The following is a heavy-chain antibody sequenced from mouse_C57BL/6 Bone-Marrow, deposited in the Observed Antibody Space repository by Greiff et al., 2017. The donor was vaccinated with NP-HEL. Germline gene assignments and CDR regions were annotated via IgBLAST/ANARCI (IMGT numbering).Heavy chain of an antibody. Sequence: EVQLKQSGAELVRPGASVTLSCTASGFTINDYYMHWVKQRPEQGLEWIGSIDPEAGDTAYVPTFQGKATMTADTSSNTAYLQLSSLTSEDTAVYYCTNDGYYVDAMDYWGQGTSVTVSA. J-gene: IGHJ4*01. CDR3: TNDGYYVDAMDY. D-gene: IGHD2-3*01. CDR2: IDPEAGDT. V-gene: IGHV14-1*01. CDR1: GFTINDYY.